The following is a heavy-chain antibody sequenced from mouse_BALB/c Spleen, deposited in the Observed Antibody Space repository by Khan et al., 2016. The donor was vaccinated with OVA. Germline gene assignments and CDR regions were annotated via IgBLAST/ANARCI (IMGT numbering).Heavy chain of an antibody. D-gene: IGHD2-14*01. CDR3: ARRTTGYAMDY. V-gene: IGHV1-4*01. Sequence: QVQLQQSGAELARPGASVKMSCKASGYTFPSNTMHWVKQRPGQGLEWIGYINPRSDYTIYNQKFKDKATLTADISSTTAYMQLSSLTSDDSAVYYCARRTTGYAMDYWGRGTSVTVSS. J-gene: IGHJ4*01. CDR1: GYTFPSNT. CDR2: INPRSDYT.